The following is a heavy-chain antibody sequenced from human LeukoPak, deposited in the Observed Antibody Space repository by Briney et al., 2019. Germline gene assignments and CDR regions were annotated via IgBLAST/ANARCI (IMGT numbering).Heavy chain of an antibody. CDR2: IWSSGRTT. CDR3: AKDSCGSPNCRFDY. Sequence: GGSLRLSCAASGFTFSNYAMAWVRQTPGKGLEWVSSIWSSGRTTKYADSLKGRFTISRDNSKDTVYLQMSSLRAEDTAIYYCAKDSCGSPNCRFDYWGQGTLVTVSS. V-gene: IGHV3-23*01. CDR1: GFTFSNYA. D-gene: IGHD2-2*01. J-gene: IGHJ4*02.